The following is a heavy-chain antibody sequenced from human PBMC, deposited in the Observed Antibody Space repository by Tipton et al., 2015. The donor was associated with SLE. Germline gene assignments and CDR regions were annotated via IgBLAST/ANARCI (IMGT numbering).Heavy chain of an antibody. Sequence: LRLSCTVSAGSISTYYWSWIRQPPEKGLEWIGYIDYSGSTSYDPSLKSRVTMSIDTSKNQFSLKLSSVTAADTAVYYCARHGGATPFDPWGQGTLVTVSS. CDR1: AGSISTYY. CDR3: ARHGGATPFDP. J-gene: IGHJ5*02. D-gene: IGHD4/OR15-4a*01. CDR2: IDYSGST. V-gene: IGHV4-59*08.